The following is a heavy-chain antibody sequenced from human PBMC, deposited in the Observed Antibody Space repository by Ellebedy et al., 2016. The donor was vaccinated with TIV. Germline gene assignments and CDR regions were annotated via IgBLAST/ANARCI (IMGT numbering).Heavy chain of an antibody. CDR1: GFTFTNYA. V-gene: IGHV3-23*01. CDR3: AKALYGGNF. D-gene: IGHD4-23*01. CDR2: ISGSGGGIT. J-gene: IGHJ4*02. Sequence: GGSLRLSXAASGFTFTNYAMTWVRQPPGKGLEWVSVISGSGGGITYYADSVKGRFTISRDDSKNTMYLQMNSLRAEDTAVYYCAKALYGGNFWGQGTLVTVSP.